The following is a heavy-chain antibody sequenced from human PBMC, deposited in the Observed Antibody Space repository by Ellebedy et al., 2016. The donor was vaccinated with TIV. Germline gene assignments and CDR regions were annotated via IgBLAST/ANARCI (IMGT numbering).Heavy chain of an antibody. CDR1: GGSISSYY. V-gene: IGHV4-59*08. Sequence: MPSETLSLTCTVSGGSISSYYWSRIRQPPGKGLEWIGYIYYSGSTNYNPSLKSRVTISVDTSKNQFSLKLSSVTAADTAVYYCARHYYDSSGYYPYYFDYWGQGTLVTVSS. CDR3: ARHYYDSSGYYPYYFDY. CDR2: IYYSGST. J-gene: IGHJ4*02. D-gene: IGHD3-22*01.